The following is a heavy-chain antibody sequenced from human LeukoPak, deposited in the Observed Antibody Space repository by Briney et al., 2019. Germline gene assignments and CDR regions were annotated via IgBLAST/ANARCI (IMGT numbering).Heavy chain of an antibody. Sequence: ETLSLTCTVSGYSISSGYYWGWIRQPPGKGLEWVSGISASGGSTYYADSVKGRFTISRDNSKNTLYLQMNSLRAEDTAVYYCAKDRGAVAGNDAFDIWGQGTMVTVSS. CDR3: AKDRGAVAGNDAFDI. CDR1: GYSISSGYY. J-gene: IGHJ3*02. D-gene: IGHD6-19*01. V-gene: IGHV3-23*01. CDR2: ISASGGST.